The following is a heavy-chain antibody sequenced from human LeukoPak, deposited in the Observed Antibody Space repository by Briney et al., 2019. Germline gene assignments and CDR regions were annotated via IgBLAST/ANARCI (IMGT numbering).Heavy chain of an antibody. D-gene: IGHD7-27*01. V-gene: IGHV4-39*07. J-gene: IGHJ6*02. CDR1: GGSISNTGYY. Sequence: SETLSLTCTVSGGSISNTGYYWGGFRHPPGRGLEWIGSIYYSGSTYYNPSLKSRVTISVDTSKNQFSLRVTSVTAADTAVYYCARDQLGMDGMDVWGQGTTVTVSS. CDR3: ARDQLGMDGMDV. CDR2: IYYSGST.